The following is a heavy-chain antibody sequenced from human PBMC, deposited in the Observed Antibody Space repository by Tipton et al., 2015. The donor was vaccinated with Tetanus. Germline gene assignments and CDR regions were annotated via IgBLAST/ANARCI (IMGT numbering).Heavy chain of an antibody. CDR1: GVSISGYY. D-gene: IGHD2-2*01. V-gene: IGHV4-4*07. J-gene: IGHJ5*02. CDR2: VDRSGTT. Sequence: TLSLTCTVSGVSISGYYWSWIRQPAGKGLEWVGRVDRSGTTTYNPSFKGRVTMSLDTSKNQFSLKLTSVTAADTAMYYCARGSDIVVVPGVTRADWFDPWGQGTLVTVSS. CDR3: ARGSDIVVVPGVTRADWFDP.